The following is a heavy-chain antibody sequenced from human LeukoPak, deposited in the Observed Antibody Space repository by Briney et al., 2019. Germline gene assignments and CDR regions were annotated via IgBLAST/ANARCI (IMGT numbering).Heavy chain of an antibody. CDR3: ARDQRPYYYYYGMDV. CDR1: GFTFSSYA. Sequence: TGRSLRLSCAASGFTFSSYAMHWVRQAPGKGLEWVAVISYDGSNKYYADSVKGRFTISRDNSKNTLYLQMNSLRAEDTAVHYCARDQRPYYYYYGMDVWGQGTTVTVSS. V-gene: IGHV3-30-3*01. CDR2: ISYDGSNK. J-gene: IGHJ6*02.